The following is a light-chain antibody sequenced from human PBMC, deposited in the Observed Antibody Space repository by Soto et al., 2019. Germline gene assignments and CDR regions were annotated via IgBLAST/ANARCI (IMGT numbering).Light chain of an antibody. J-gene: IGKJ2*01. CDR1: QSISSY. Sequence: DIQMTQSPSSLSASVGDRVTITCRASQSISSYLNWYQQKPGKAPKLLIYAASSLQSEVPSRFSGSGYGTDFTLTISSLQPEDFATYYCQQSYRTPYTFCQGTKLEIK. V-gene: IGKV1-39*01. CDR3: QQSYRTPYT. CDR2: AAS.